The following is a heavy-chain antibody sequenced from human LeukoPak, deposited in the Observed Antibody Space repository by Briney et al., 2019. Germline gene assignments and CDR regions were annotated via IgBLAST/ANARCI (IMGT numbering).Heavy chain of an antibody. CDR2: IIPIFGTT. CDR3: ARVTNDFWSGYYDPVPFPWDRYYGMDV. CDR1: GGTFSNYA. V-gene: IGHV1-69*13. J-gene: IGHJ6*02. Sequence: SVKVSCTASGGTFSNYAISWVRQAPGQGLEWMGGIIPIFGTTNYAQKLQGRVTITADESTSIAYMELSSLRSEDTAVYYCARVTNDFWSGYYDPVPFPWDRYYGMDVWGQGTTVTVSS. D-gene: IGHD3-3*01.